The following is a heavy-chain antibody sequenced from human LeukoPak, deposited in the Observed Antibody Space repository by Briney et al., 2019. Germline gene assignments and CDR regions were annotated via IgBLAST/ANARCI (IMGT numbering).Heavy chain of an antibody. Sequence: GASVKVASKVYRYTFTSYDINWERQATEQGLEWMGWMNPNSGNTGYAQKFQGSVTITRNTSISPAYMELSSLRSEDTAVYYCARGSYDFWSGYSSYFDYWGPGTLVTVSS. D-gene: IGHD3-3*01. J-gene: IGHJ4*02. CDR2: MNPNSGNT. CDR3: ARGSYDFWSGYSSYFDY. V-gene: IGHV1-8*03. CDR1: RYTFTSYD.